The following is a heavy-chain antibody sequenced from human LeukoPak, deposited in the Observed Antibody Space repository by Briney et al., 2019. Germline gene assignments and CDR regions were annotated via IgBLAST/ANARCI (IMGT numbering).Heavy chain of an antibody. J-gene: IGHJ4*02. CDR1: GFTFSNYP. Sequence: SGGSLRLSCAASGFTFSNYPMHWVRQPPGQGLEWVAVISYDGSSKYYADSVKGRFTISRDNSKNTLYLQMNSLRAEDTAVYYCARGQSYYDFWSGYYTLDYWGQGTLVTVSS. CDR2: ISYDGSSK. D-gene: IGHD3-3*01. CDR3: ARGQSYYDFWSGYYTLDY. V-gene: IGHV3-30*14.